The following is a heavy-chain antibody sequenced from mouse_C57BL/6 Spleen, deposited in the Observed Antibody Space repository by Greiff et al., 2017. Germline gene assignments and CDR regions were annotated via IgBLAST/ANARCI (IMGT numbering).Heavy chain of an antibody. Sequence: VQLQQSGAELARPGASVKMSCKASGYTFTSYTMHWVKQRPGQGLEWIGYINPSSGYTKYNQKFKDKATLTADKSSSTAYMQLSSLTSEYSAVYYCARGKRDAMDYWGQGTSVTVAS. J-gene: IGHJ4*01. CDR1: GYTFTSYT. V-gene: IGHV1-4*01. CDR2: INPSSGYT. CDR3: ARGKRDAMDY.